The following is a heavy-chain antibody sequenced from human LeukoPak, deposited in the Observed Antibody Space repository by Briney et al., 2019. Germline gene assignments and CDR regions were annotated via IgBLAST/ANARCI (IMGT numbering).Heavy chain of an antibody. CDR3: ASRKGPRDWFDP. V-gene: IGHV1-46*01. Sequence: ASVKVSCKASGYTFTSYYMHWVRQAPGQGLEWMGIINPSGGSTSYAQKFQGRVTMTRDTSTSTVYIELRSLRSEDTAVYYCASRKGPRDWFDPWGQGTLVTVSS. J-gene: IGHJ5*02. CDR2: INPSGGST. CDR1: GYTFTSYY.